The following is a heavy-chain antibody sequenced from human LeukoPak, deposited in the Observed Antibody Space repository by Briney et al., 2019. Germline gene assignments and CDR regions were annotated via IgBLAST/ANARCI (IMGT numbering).Heavy chain of an antibody. J-gene: IGHJ4*02. Sequence: SETLPLTCSVSGGSIGTYYWSWIRQPPGKGLECIGYIYYSGNTNYNPSLKSRVTISVDTSKNQFSLKLNSVTAADTAVYYCARDRSTVAMARWGVFDYWGQGTLVTVSS. CDR2: IYYSGNT. D-gene: IGHD5-12*01. CDR3: ARDRSTVAMARWGVFDY. CDR1: GGSIGTYY. V-gene: IGHV4-59*01.